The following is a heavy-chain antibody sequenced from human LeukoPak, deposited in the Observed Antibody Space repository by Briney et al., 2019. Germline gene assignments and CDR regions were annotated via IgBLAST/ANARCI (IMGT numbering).Heavy chain of an antibody. V-gene: IGHV3-74*01. J-gene: IGHJ2*01. CDR2: INNDGRSA. CDR1: GFTFSSYW. Sequence: GGSLRLSCAASGFTFSSYWMHWVRQGPGKGLVWVSRINNDGRSANYADSVKGRFTISRDNAKNTLYLQMNSLRAEDTAVYYCARVEGGYYDSSGYYYGPRYFDLWGRGTLVTVSS. CDR3: ARVEGGYYDSSGYYYGPRYFDL. D-gene: IGHD3-22*01.